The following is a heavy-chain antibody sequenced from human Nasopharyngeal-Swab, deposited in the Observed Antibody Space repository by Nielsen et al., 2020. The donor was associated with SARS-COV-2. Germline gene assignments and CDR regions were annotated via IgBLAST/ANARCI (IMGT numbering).Heavy chain of an antibody. D-gene: IGHD3-3*01. CDR1: GGSFSGYY. J-gene: IGHJ6*02. Sequence: SETLSLTCAVYGGSFSGYYWSWIRQPPGKGLEWIGEINHSGSTNYNPSLKSRVTISVDTSKNQFSLKLSSVTAADTAVYYCARVRAIFGDYYYYYDMDVWGQGTTVTVSS. CDR3: ARVRAIFGDYYYYYDMDV. CDR2: INHSGST. V-gene: IGHV4-34*01.